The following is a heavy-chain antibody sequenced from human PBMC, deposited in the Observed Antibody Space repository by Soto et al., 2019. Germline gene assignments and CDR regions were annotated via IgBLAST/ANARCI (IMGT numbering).Heavy chain of an antibody. Sequence: QVQLVQSGAEVKKPGASVKVSCKASGYTFTSYGISWVRQAPGQGLEWMGWISAYNGNTNYAQKLQGRVTMTTDTSTSTAYMELRGLRSDDTAVYYCARATYYYGSGSVYYYGMDVWGQGTTVTVSS. V-gene: IGHV1-18*01. CDR3: ARATYYYGSGSVYYYGMDV. CDR1: GYTFTSYG. CDR2: ISAYNGNT. D-gene: IGHD3-10*01. J-gene: IGHJ6*02.